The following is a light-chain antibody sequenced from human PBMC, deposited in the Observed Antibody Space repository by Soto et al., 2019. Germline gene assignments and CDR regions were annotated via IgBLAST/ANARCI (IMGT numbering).Light chain of an antibody. Sequence: DTVMTQSPATLSVSPGEKATLSCRASESVGSHLAWYQQKPGQAPRLLIYGASTRATGIPARFSGSGSGKEFTLTISSLQSEDVALYYCQQYDNWPPWTFGQGTKVEI. CDR2: GAS. CDR1: ESVGSH. V-gene: IGKV3-15*01. CDR3: QQYDNWPPWT. J-gene: IGKJ1*01.